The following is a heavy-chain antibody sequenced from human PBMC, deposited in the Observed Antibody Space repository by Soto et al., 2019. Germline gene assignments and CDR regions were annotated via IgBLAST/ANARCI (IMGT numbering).Heavy chain of an antibody. J-gene: IGHJ3*02. CDR3: ARGAYYYDSSGYSGDAFDI. V-gene: IGHV3-21*01. D-gene: IGHD3-22*01. Sequence: EVQLVESGGGLVKPGGSLRLSCAASGFTFSSYSMNWVRQAPGKGLEWVSSISSSSSYIYYADSVKGRFTISRDNAKNSLYLQMNSLRAEETAVYYCARGAYYYDSSGYSGDAFDIWGQGTMVTVSS. CDR1: GFTFSSYS. CDR2: ISSSSSYI.